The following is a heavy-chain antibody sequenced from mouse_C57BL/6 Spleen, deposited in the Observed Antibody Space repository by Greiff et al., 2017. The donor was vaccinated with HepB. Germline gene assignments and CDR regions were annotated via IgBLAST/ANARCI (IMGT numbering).Heavy chain of an antibody. CDR2: ISSGSSTI. D-gene: IGHD1-1*01. J-gene: IGHJ2*01. V-gene: IGHV5-17*01. CDR3: ARGVGSLFDY. CDR1: GFTFSDYG. Sequence: EVKLVESGGGLVKPGGSLKLSCAASGFTFSDYGMHWVRQAPEKGLEWVAYISSGSSTIYYADTVKGRFTISRDNAKDTLFLQMTSLRSEDTAMYYCARGVGSLFDYWGQGTTLTVSS.